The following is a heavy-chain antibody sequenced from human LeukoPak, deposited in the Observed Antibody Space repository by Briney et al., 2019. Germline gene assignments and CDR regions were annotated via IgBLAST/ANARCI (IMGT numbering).Heavy chain of an antibody. CDR3: ARIIHGNYSIYFDL. CDR2: IYYTGST. V-gene: IGHV4-30-4*01. D-gene: IGHD4-17*01. J-gene: IGHJ4*02. Sequence: PSETLSLTCTVSGDSISSGKYFWSWVRQPPGKGLEWIGYIYYTGSTYDNPSLKSRLDMSVDTSKNQFSLNLNSVTAADTAVYYCARIIHGNYSIYFDLWGQGAPVAVSS. CDR1: GDSISSGKYF.